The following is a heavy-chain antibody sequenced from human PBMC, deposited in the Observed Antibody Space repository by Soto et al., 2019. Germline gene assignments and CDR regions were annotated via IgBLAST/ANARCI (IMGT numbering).Heavy chain of an antibody. J-gene: IGHJ6*02. CDR1: GYSFTSYR. V-gene: IGHV5-51*01. CDR2: IYPGDSDT. CDR3: ARLLVRDGYNYGMDV. Sequence: GESLKISCKGSGYSFTSYRIGWVRQMPGKGLEWMGIIYPGDSDTRYSPSFQGQVTISADKSISTAYLQWSSLKASDTAMYYCARLLVRDGYNYGMDVWGQGTTVTVSS. D-gene: IGHD3-22*01.